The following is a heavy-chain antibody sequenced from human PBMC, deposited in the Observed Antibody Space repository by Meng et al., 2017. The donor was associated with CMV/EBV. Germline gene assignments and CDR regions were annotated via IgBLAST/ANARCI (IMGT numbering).Heavy chain of an antibody. CDR1: GYSISSGYY. CDR2: IKHRQST. J-gene: IGHJ4*02. V-gene: IGHV4-38-2*02. Sequence: SETLSLTCIVSGYSISSGYYWTWVRQPPGKELEWIATIKHRQSTYYNPSLKSRVTISVDTSKNQFSLKLSSVTAADTALYYCARYSGDYFYFDYWGQGTLVTVSS. CDR3: ARYSGDYFYFDY. D-gene: IGHD4-17*01.